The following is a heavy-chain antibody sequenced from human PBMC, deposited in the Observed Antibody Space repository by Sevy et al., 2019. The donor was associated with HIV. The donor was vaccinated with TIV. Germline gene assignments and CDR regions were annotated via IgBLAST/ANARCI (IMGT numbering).Heavy chain of an antibody. CDR3: AKDLAVIVGDAFDI. J-gene: IGHJ3*02. CDR1: GFTFRNYA. D-gene: IGHD3-22*01. Sequence: GGSLRLSCAASGFTFRNYAMTWVRQAPGKGLQWVSAISGGDDSTYYADSVKGRFTISRDNSKNTQYLQMNSLRAEDTAVYYCAKDLAVIVGDAFDIWGQGTLVTVSS. V-gene: IGHV3-23*01. CDR2: ISGGDDST.